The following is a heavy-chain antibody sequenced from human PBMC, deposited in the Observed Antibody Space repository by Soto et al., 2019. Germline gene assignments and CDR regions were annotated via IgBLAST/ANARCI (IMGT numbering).Heavy chain of an antibody. Sequence: QVPLVESGGGVVQPGRSLRLSCAASGFTFSTYAMNWVRQGPGKGLEWVALISYDGSNKYYADSVKGRFTISRDNSKNTLYLQMNSLRGEDTAVYYCARDGNTYYYDRQDYWGQGSLVTVSS. CDR1: GFTFSTYA. J-gene: IGHJ4*02. CDR3: ARDGNTYYYDRQDY. CDR2: ISYDGSNK. V-gene: IGHV3-30-3*01. D-gene: IGHD3-22*01.